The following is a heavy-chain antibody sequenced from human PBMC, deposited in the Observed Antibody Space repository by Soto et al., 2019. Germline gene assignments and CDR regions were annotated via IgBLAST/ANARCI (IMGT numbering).Heavy chain of an antibody. J-gene: IGHJ6*02. D-gene: IGHD5-18*01. CDR3: AKDTSAGYNYGDFYYYGMDV. CDR1: GFTFSTYG. Sequence: GWSLRLSCAASGFTFSTYGMSWVRQAPGKGLEWVSGIRGSGGSTFYADSVKGRFTISRDNSKNTLYLQMSSLGAEDTAVYFCAKDTSAGYNYGDFYYYGMDVWGQGTTVTVSS. V-gene: IGHV3-23*01. CDR2: IRGSGGST.